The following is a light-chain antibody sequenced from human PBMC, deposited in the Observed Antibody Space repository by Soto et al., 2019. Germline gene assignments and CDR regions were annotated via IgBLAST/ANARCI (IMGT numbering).Light chain of an antibody. CDR1: QDTSIY. CDR3: KQLNTYPIT. V-gene: IGKV1-9*01. CDR2: AAS. Sequence: DIQLTQSPSFLSASVGDRVTITCRASQDTSIYLAWYQQKPGKAQKLLIYAASILQSGVPSRFSGSGSGTEFTLTVRSLQPEDFATYYCKQLNTYPITFGQGTRLEI. J-gene: IGKJ5*01.